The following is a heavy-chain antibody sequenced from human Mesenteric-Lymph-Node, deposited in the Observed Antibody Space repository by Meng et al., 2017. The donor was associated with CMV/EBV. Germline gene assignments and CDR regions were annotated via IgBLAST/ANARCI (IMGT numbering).Heavy chain of an antibody. J-gene: IGHJ5*02. CDR1: GFTFSNYP. CDR2: ISYNGGRT. Sequence: GESLKISCGGSGFTFSNYPIHWVRQAPGKGLEWVARISYNGGRTYDADSVKGRFTISRDNAKSSLYLQMNSLRAEDTAVYYCARLYGSGSYHRFDPWGQGTLVTVSS. V-gene: IGHV3-30*04. D-gene: IGHD3-10*01. CDR3: ARLYGSGSYHRFDP.